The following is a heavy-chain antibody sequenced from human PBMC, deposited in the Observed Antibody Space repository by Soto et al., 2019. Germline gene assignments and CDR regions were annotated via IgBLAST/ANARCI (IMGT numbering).Heavy chain of an antibody. V-gene: IGHV1-46*01. D-gene: IGHD2-15*01. CDR3: AREENCSGGTCYSEYFHR. CDR1: GYTFTSYY. Sequence: ASVKVSCKASGYTFTSYYMHWVRQAPGQGLEWMGVVNPSGGSTKYAQNFQGRVTMTRDTSTTTIYMELSSLRSDDTAIYYCAREENCSGGTCYSEYFHRWGQGTLVTVSS. J-gene: IGHJ1*01. CDR2: VNPSGGST.